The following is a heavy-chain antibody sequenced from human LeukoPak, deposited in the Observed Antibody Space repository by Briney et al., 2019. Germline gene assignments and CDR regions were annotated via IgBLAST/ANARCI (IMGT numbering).Heavy chain of an antibody. CDR2: INPNSGDK. J-gene: IGHJ4*02. Sequence: GASVTVSFLSSGYTFTHYHMHWVRPAPGKGREWMGWINPNSGDKKYSQKCQGRVTMTRDTSISTAYMELSRLRSDDTAVYYCATQRGSYLWGTDFDYWGQGTPVTVSS. V-gene: IGHV1-2*02. CDR3: ATQRGSYLWGTDFDY. CDR1: GYTFTHYH. D-gene: IGHD3-16*01.